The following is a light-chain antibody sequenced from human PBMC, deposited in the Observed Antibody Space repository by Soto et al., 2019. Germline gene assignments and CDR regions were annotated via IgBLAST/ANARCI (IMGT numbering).Light chain of an antibody. Sequence: DIVMAQSPHSLAVSLGERATINCKSSQSVLYSSNNKNYLAWYQQKPGQPPKLLIYWASSRATGIPDRFSGSGSGTDFTLTIRGLEPEDFAVYYCQQYGSSPLTFGGGTKVDI. J-gene: IGKJ4*01. CDR1: QSVLYSSNNKNY. V-gene: IGKV4-1*01. CDR3: QQYGSSPLT. CDR2: WAS.